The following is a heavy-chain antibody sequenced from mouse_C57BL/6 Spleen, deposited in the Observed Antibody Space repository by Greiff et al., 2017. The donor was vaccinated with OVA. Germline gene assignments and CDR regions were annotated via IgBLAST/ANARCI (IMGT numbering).Heavy chain of an antibody. D-gene: IGHD1-1*01. CDR2: INPNNGGT. CDR3: ARGYYDPYWYFDV. J-gene: IGHJ1*03. CDR1: GYTFTDYN. Sequence: VQLQQSGPELVKPGASVKIPCKASGYTFTDYNMDWVKQSHGQSLEWIGDINPNNGGTIYNQKFKGKATLTVDKSSSTAYMELRSLTSEDTAVYYCARGYYDPYWYFDVWGTGTTVTVSS. V-gene: IGHV1-18*01.